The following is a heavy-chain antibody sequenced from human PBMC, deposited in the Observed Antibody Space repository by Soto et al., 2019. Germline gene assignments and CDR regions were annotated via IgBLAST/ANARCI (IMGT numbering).Heavy chain of an antibody. V-gene: IGHV1-8*01. CDR1: GYTFTSYD. Sequence: ASVKVSCKASGYTFTSYDINWVRQATGQGLEWMGWMNPNSGNTGYAQKFQGRVTMTRNTSISTAYMELSSLRSEDTAVYYCARSQEWELGGRHESSEPEDYWGQGTLVTVSS. J-gene: IGHJ4*02. CDR2: MNPNSGNT. CDR3: ARSQEWELGGRHESSEPEDY. D-gene: IGHD1-26*01.